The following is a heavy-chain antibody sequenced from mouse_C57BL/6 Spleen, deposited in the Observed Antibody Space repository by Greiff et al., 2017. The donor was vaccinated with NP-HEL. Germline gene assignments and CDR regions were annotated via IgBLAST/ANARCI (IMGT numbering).Heavy chain of an antibody. CDR2: IDPEDGDT. Sequence: EVKLQESGAELVRPGASVKLSCTASGFNIKDYYMHWVKQRPEQGLEWIGRIDPEDGDTEYAPKFQGKATMTADTSSNTAYLQLSSLTSEDTAVYYCTTVYGSSYEGYFDVWGTGTTVTVSS. D-gene: IGHD1-1*01. J-gene: IGHJ1*03. V-gene: IGHV14-1*01. CDR1: GFNIKDYY. CDR3: TTVYGSSYEGYFDV.